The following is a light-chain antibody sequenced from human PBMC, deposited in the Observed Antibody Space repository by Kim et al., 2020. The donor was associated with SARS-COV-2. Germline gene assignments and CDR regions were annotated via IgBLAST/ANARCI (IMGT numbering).Light chain of an antibody. CDR2: GAS. CDR1: QSVSNSY. CDR3: QQCGGSPLYT. V-gene: IGKV3-20*01. J-gene: IGKJ2*01. Sequence: EIVLTQSPGTLSLSPGERATLSCRASQSVSNSYLAWYQQKPGQAPRLLIYGASSRATGIPDRFSGSGSGTDFTLTISRLEPEDFALYYCQQCGGSPLYTFGQGTKLEI.